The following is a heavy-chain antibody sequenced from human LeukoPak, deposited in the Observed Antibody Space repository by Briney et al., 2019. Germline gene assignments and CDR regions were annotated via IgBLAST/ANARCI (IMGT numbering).Heavy chain of an antibody. V-gene: IGHV3-11*04. CDR3: ARDSGYYGLFDY. CDR1: GFTFSAYY. Sequence: GGSLRLSCAASGFTFSAYYMSWVRQAPGKGLEWVSYISSSGSTIYYADSVKGRFTISRDNAKNSLYLQMNSLRAENTAIYYCARDSGYYGLFDYWGQGTLVTVSS. D-gene: IGHD3-22*01. CDR2: ISSSGSTI. J-gene: IGHJ4*02.